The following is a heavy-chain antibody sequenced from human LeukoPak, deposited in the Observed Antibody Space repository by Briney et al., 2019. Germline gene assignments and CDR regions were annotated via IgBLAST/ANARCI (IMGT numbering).Heavy chain of an antibody. CDR3: ARVPTGYGSGSYYFN. V-gene: IGHV4-39*07. J-gene: IGHJ4*02. Sequence: SETLSLTCTVSGGSISSSSYYWGWIRQPPGKGLEWIGSIYYSGSTYYNPSLKSRVTISVDTSKNQFSLKLSSVTAADTAVYYCARVPTGYGSGSYYFNWGQGTLVTVSS. CDR1: GGSISSSSYY. CDR2: IYYSGST. D-gene: IGHD3-10*01.